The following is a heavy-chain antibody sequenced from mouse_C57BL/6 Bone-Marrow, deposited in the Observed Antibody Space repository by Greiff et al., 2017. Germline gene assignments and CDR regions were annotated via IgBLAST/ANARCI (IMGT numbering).Heavy chain of an antibody. D-gene: IGHD2-3*01. V-gene: IGHV1-18*01. CDR1: GYTFTDYN. J-gene: IGHJ4*01. CDR3: AGGGWLLPLYYAMDY. Sequence: VQLQQSGPELVKPGASVKIPCKASGYTFTDYNMDWVKQSHGKSLEWIGDINPNNGGTIYNQKFKGKATLTVDKSSSTAYMELRSLTSEDTAVYYCAGGGWLLPLYYAMDYWGQGTSVTVSS. CDR2: INPNNGGT.